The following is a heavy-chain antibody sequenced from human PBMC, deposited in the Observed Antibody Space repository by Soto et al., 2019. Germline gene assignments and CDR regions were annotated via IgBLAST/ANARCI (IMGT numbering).Heavy chain of an antibody. V-gene: IGHV4-38-2*02. CDR1: GYSISSGYY. CDR2: IYHSGST. J-gene: IGHJ5*02. Sequence: SETLSLTCAVSGYSISSGYYWGWLRQPPGKGLEWIGSIYHSGSTYYNPSLKSLVTISVDTSKNQFSLKLSSVTAADTAVYYCAREISAAENNWFDPWGQGTLVTVSS. D-gene: IGHD6-13*01. CDR3: AREISAAENNWFDP.